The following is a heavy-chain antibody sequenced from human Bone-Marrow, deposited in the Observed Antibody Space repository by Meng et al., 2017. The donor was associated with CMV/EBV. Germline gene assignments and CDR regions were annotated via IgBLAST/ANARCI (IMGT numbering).Heavy chain of an antibody. J-gene: IGHJ6*02. V-gene: IGHV4-34*10. Sequence: SETLSLTCAVYGGSFSGHYWSWIRQPPGMGLEWIGEINHAGNTNYNPSLKSRVTVSVDTSKNQFSLKLNSLTAADTAVYYCAREIGGGLAARRVMDVWGQGTKVTVSS. CDR1: GGSFSGHY. D-gene: IGHD6-6*01. CDR3: AREIGGGLAARRVMDV. CDR2: INHAGNT.